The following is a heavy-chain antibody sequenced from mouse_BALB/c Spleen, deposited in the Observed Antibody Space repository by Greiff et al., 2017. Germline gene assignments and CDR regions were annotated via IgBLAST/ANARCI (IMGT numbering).Heavy chain of an antibody. D-gene: IGHD2-10*02. Sequence: VKLVESGPGLVQPSQSLSITCTVSGFSLTSYGVHWVRQSPGKGLEWLGVIWSGGSTDYNAAFISRLSISKDNSKSQVFFKMNSLQANDTAIYYCARKKYGFAYWGQGTLVTVSA. V-gene: IGHV2-2*02. CDR1: GFSLTSYG. CDR3: ARKKYGFAY. CDR2: IWSGGST. J-gene: IGHJ3*01.